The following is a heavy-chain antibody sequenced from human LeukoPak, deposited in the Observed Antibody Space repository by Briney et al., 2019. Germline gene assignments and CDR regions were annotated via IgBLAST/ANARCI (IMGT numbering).Heavy chain of an antibody. Sequence: GGSLRLSCAASGFTFSTYAMSWVRQAPGKGLEWVSAISGSGDKTYYADSVKGRLTISRDNSKNTLYLQMNSLRAEDTAVYYCATSMVYAIPTDYYYGMDVWGQGTTVTVSS. CDR2: ISGSGDKT. J-gene: IGHJ6*02. CDR3: ATSMVYAIPTDYYYGMDV. V-gene: IGHV3-23*01. D-gene: IGHD2-8*01. CDR1: GFTFSTYA.